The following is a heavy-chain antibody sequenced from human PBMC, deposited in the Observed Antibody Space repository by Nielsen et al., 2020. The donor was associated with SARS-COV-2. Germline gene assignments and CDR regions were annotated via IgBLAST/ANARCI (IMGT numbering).Heavy chain of an antibody. CDR3: ARFLRGNSARYLDY. CDR1: GGSITSYY. Sequence: SETLSLTCTVPGGSITSYYWSWIRQPPGKGLEWIGYISYSGSTTYNPSLKSRVTISADTSKNHFSLNLSSVTAADTALYYRARFLRGNSARYLDYWGQGTLVTVSS. D-gene: IGHD4-23*01. CDR2: ISYSGST. J-gene: IGHJ4*02. V-gene: IGHV4-59*08.